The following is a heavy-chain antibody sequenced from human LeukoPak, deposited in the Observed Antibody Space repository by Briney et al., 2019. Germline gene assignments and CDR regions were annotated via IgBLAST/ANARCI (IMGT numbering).Heavy chain of an antibody. CDR1: GFTFSSYT. CDR3: ARDPYSGSYGHLYYYYMDV. V-gene: IGHV3-21*01. CDR2: ISVGGTYI. D-gene: IGHD1-26*01. J-gene: IGHJ6*03. Sequence: GGSLRLSCAASGFTFSSYTMIWVRQAPGKGLEWVSSISVGGTYIYYADSVRGRFTVSRDDAENSLYLQLSRLRVEDTAVYYCARDPYSGSYGHLYYYYMDVWGKGTTVTVSS.